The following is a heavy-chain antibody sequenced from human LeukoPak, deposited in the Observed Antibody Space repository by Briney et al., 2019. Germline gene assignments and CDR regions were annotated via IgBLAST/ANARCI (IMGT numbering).Heavy chain of an antibody. Sequence: GGSLRLSCAVSEFTFTDYWMNWVRQAPGKGLEWVASIRQDGGEKHYVDSVKGRFTISRDNTKNSLYLQMSALRAEDTAVYYCARDGTAAGLYFDLWGQGTLVTVSS. CDR1: EFTFTDYW. J-gene: IGHJ4*01. CDR3: ARDGTAAGLYFDL. D-gene: IGHD6-13*01. CDR2: IRQDGGEK. V-gene: IGHV3-7*01.